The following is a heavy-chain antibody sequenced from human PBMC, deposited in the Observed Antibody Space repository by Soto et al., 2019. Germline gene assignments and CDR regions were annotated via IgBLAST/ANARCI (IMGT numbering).Heavy chain of an antibody. D-gene: IGHD3-10*01. V-gene: IGHV3-74*01. CDR3: ATAGEGYFAS. J-gene: IGHJ4*02. CDR2: INSDGSGT. Sequence: EVQLVESGGDLVQPGGSLRLSCAASGFTFSSSWMHWVHQTPGKGLVWVSRINSDGSGTVYADSVKGRFTISKDIAKNTLYLQMNSLRAEDTAVYYCATAGEGYFASWGPGTLVTVSS. CDR1: GFTFSSSW.